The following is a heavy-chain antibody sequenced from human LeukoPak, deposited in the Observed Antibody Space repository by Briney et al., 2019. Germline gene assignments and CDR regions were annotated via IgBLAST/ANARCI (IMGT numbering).Heavy chain of an antibody. D-gene: IGHD5-18*01. V-gene: IGHV4-39*07. J-gene: IGHJ4*02. Sequence: SETLSLTCTVSGGSISITSYYWGWIRQPPGKGLEWIGSIYYSGSTYYNPSLKSRVTISVDTSKNQFSLKLSSVTAADTAVYYCARGGYSYGDFDYWGQGTLVTVSS. CDR2: IYYSGST. CDR3: ARGGYSYGDFDY. CDR1: GGSISITSYY.